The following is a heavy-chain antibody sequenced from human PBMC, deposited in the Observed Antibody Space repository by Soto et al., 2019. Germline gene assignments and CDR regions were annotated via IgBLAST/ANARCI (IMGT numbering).Heavy chain of an antibody. D-gene: IGHD2-15*01. CDR3: ARGYCSGGSCYSGHYYYYYMDV. V-gene: IGHV1-46*03. J-gene: IGHJ6*03. CDR2: INPSGGST. CDR1: GYTFTSYY. Sequence: ASVKVSCKASGYTFTSYYMHWVRQAPGQGLEWMGIINPSGGSTSYAQKFQGRVTMTRDMSTSTVYMELSSLRSEDTAVYYCARGYCSGGSCYSGHYYYYYMDVWGKGTTVTVSS.